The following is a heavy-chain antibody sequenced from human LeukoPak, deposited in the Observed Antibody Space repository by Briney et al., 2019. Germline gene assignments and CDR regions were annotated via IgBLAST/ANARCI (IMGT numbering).Heavy chain of an antibody. Sequence: GGSLRLSCAASGFTFSSYSINWVRQAPGKGLEWVSSISSSSSYIYYADSVKGRFTISRDNAKNSLYLQMNSLRAEDTAVYYCARDDYGDYDFGYWGQGNLVTVSS. CDR3: ARDDYGDYDFGY. CDR1: GFTFSSYS. J-gene: IGHJ4*02. D-gene: IGHD4-17*01. CDR2: ISSSSSYI. V-gene: IGHV3-21*01.